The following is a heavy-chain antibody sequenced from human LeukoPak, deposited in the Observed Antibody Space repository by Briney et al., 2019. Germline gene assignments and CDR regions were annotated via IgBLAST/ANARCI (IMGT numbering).Heavy chain of an antibody. J-gene: IGHJ4*02. V-gene: IGHV3-64*01. Sequence: GGSLRLSCAASGFTFSSYAMHWVRQAPGKGLEYVSAISSNGGSTYYANSVKGRYTISRDNSKNTLYLQMGSLRAEDMAVYYCARGTIDQWELLGYWGQGTLVTVSS. CDR3: ARGTIDQWELLGY. D-gene: IGHD1-26*01. CDR2: ISSNGGST. CDR1: GFTFSSYA.